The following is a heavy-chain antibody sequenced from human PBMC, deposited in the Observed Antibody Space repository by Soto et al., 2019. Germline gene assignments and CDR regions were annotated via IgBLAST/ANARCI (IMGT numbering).Heavy chain of an antibody. Sequence: AGGSLRLSCEGSGFTFSSYEMNWVRQAPGKGLEWVSYISSSGSTKNYADSVKGRFTISRDNVKSSLYLQMNSLRAEDTAVYYCARVPRNFYYNGMDVWGQGTTVTVSS. CDR2: ISSSGSTK. V-gene: IGHV3-48*03. J-gene: IGHJ6*02. CDR1: GFTFSSYE. CDR3: ARVPRNFYYNGMDV.